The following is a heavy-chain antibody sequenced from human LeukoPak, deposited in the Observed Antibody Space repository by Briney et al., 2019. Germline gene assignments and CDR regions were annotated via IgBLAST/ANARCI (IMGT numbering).Heavy chain of an antibody. CDR1: GFTFSSYE. J-gene: IGHJ3*02. D-gene: IGHD1-26*01. CDR2: ITSSGSAI. Sequence: PGGSVRLSCETSGFTFSSYEMNWVRQGPGKGLEWVSFITSSGSAIYYADSVRGRFTVSRDNAKNSLTLQMNSLRAEDTAVYFCARVGNLRVGAEDAFDIWGRGTLVSVSS. V-gene: IGHV3-48*03. CDR3: ARVGNLRVGAEDAFDI.